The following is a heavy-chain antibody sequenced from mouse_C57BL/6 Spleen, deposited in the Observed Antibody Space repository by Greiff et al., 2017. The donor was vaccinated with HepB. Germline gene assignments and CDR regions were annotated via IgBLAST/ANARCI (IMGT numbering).Heavy chain of an antibody. J-gene: IGHJ2*01. CDR2: ISSGGSYT. CDR3: ARHTTVFDY. D-gene: IGHD1-1*01. CDR1: GFTFSSYG. Sequence: EVKLMESGGDLVKPGGSLKLSCAASGFTFSSYGMSWVRQTPDKRLEWVATISSGGSYTYYPDSVKGRFTISRDNAKNTLYLQMSSLKSEDTAMYYGARHTTVFDYWGQGTTLTVSS. V-gene: IGHV5-6*01.